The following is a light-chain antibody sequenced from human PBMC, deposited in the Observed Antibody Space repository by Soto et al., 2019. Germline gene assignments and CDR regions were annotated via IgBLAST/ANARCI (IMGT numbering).Light chain of an antibody. CDR2: GNS. CDR3: QSYGSSLEVV. J-gene: IGLJ2*01. Sequence: QSVLPQPPSVSGAPGQRVTISCTGSSSNIGAGYDVHWYQQLPGTAPKLLIYGNSNRPSGVPDRFSGSKSGTSASLAITGLQAEDEDEYYCQSYGSSLEVVFCGGTKLTVL. CDR1: SSNIGAGYD. V-gene: IGLV1-40*01.